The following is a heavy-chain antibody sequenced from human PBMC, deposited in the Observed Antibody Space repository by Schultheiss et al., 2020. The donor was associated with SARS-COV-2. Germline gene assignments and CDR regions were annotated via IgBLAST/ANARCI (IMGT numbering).Heavy chain of an antibody. Sequence: GGSLRLSCVASGFTFSHYAMSWVRQSPGKGLEWVSRINSDGSSTSYADSVKGRFTISRDNAKNTLYLQMNSLRAEDTAVYYCARDRATKDQGIAWWYFDLWGRGTLVTVSS. CDR2: INSDGSST. CDR1: GFTFSHYA. D-gene: IGHD1-1*01. J-gene: IGHJ2*01. CDR3: ARDRATKDQGIAWWYFDL. V-gene: IGHV3-74*01.